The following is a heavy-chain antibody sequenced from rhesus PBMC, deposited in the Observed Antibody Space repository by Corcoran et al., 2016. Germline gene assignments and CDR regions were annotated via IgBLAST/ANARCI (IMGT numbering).Heavy chain of an antibody. CDR3: AKTLNGGWRFDV. J-gene: IGHJ5-1*01. V-gene: IGHV5S1*01. Sequence: ELQLVQSGAEVKRPGESLRISCKTSGYSFTCICSSWVRQMPGKGMEWMGGINPGDTDTRYNPSIQGHVTISADKSISTTYLQGSSLKASDTATYYCAKTLNGGWRFDVWGPGVLVTVSS. CDR1: GYSFTCIC. CDR2: INPGDTDT. D-gene: IGHD7-45*01.